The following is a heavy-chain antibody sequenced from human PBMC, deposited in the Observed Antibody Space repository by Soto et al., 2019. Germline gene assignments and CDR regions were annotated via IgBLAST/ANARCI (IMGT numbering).Heavy chain of an antibody. Sequence: GGSLRLSCAASGFTVSSNYMSWVRQAPGKGPEWVSVISSDGSKYYADSVKVRFTISRDNSKNTLYLQMNSLRAEDTAVYFRTRDVSSGWYYFDSGGQGTLVTVSS. V-gene: IGHV3-66*01. CDR2: ISSDGSK. J-gene: IGHJ4*02. CDR3: TRDVSSGWYYFDS. D-gene: IGHD6-19*01. CDR1: GFTVSSNY.